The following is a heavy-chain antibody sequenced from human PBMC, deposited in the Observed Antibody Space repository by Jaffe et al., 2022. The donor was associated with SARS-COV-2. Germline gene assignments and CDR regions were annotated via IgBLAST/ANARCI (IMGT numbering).Heavy chain of an antibody. D-gene: IGHD3-16*01. CDR2: IVENGDIT. CDR1: GFIFNNYA. CDR3: ATDYGGLREVPGAFFDY. J-gene: IGHJ4*02. Sequence: EVQLAESGGGLVQPGGSLRLSCAASGFIFNNYAMSWVRQSPGRGLEWVSGIVENGDITWYADSVRGRFTVSRDNSKNLLYLQMNGLRAEDTAVYYCATDYGGLREVPGAFFDYWGQGSLVTVSS. V-gene: IGHV3-23*04.